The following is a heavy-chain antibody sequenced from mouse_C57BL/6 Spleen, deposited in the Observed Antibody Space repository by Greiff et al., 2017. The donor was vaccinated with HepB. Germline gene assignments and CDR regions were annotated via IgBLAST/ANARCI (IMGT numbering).Heavy chain of an antibody. CDR3: ARAFYGGYFDD. J-gene: IGHJ1*03. V-gene: IGHV1-50*01. D-gene: IGHD1-1*02. CDR1: GYTFTSYW. Sequence: VQLQQPGAELVKPGASVKLSCKASGYTFTSYWMEWVKQRPGQGLEWIGEFDPSDGYTNYNQKFKGKATLTVDTSSSTAYMQLSSLTSEDSSVYNCARAFYGGYFDDWGTGTTVTVSS. CDR2: FDPSDGYT.